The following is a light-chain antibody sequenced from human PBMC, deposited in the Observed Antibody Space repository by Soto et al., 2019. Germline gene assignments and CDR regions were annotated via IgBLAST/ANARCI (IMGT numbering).Light chain of an antibody. J-gene: IGKJ2*01. V-gene: IGKV1-39*01. CDR2: AAS. CDR3: QQSDSYPYT. CDR1: QSITNY. Sequence: DIQMTQSPSSLSVYVGDRVTITCRASQSITNYLNWYQQKPGKAPKLLVYAASSLQSGVPSRFSANVSGTDFTLTISSLQPEDFATYYCQQSDSYPYTFGQGTKLEIK.